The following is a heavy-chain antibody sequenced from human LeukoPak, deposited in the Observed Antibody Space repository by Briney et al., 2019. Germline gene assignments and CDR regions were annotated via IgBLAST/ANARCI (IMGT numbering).Heavy chain of an antibody. CDR3: ASGIAAAGGY. D-gene: IGHD6-13*01. J-gene: IGHJ4*02. Sequence: PGGSLRLSCAASGFTFSSYSMNWVRQAPGKGLEWVSSISTSGSYIYYADSVKGRFTISRDNSKNTLYLQMNSLRAEDTAVYYCASGIAAAGGYWGQGTLVTVSS. CDR2: ISTSGSYI. V-gene: IGHV3-21*01. CDR1: GFTFSSYS.